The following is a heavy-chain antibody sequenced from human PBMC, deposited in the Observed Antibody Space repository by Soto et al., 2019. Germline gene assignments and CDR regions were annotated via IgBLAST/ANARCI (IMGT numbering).Heavy chain of an antibody. CDR2: ISADSGDNGYT. J-gene: IGHJ6*01. V-gene: IGHV1-18*01. Sequence: ASVKVSCKASGHSFTKHGTNWVRQAPGQGLEWMGWISADSGDNGYTNYALKFQGRVTLTTDTSTSTVYMELRSLRPDGTAVYYCAKADYFRGSSCFRTDHSLSAFDVWGDVTTGTLSS. CDR3: AKADYFRGSSCFRTDHSLSAFDV. CDR1: GHSFTKHG. D-gene: IGHD2-15*01.